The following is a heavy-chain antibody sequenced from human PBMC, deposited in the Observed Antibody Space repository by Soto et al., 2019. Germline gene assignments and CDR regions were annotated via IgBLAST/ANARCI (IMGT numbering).Heavy chain of an antibody. Sequence: GGSLRLSCAASGFTFSSYGMHWVRQAPGKGLEWVAVIWYDGSNKYYADSVKGRFTISRDNSKNTLYLQMNSLRAEDTAVYYCARDGDVAAAAGTCYFDYWGQGTLVTVSS. CDR1: GFTFSSYG. D-gene: IGHD6-13*01. CDR3: ARDGDVAAAAGTCYFDY. CDR2: IWYDGSNK. V-gene: IGHV3-33*01. J-gene: IGHJ4*02.